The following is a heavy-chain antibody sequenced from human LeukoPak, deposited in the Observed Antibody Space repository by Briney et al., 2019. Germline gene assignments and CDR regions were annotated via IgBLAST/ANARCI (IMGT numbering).Heavy chain of an antibody. V-gene: IGHV4-59*08. J-gene: IGHJ3*02. CDR3: ARHDHYYDSSGYYLDAFDI. D-gene: IGHD3-22*01. Sequence: SETLSLTCTVSGGSITYFYWNWIRQSPEKGLEWIGYISNTGSTNYNPSLKSRVTISVDTSENQFSLKLSSVTAADTAVYYCARHDHYYDSSGYYLDAFDIWGQGTMVTVSS. CDR1: GGSITYFY. CDR2: ISNTGST.